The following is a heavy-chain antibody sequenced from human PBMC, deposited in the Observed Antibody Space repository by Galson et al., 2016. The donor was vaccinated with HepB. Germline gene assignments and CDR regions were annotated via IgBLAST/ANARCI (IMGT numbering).Heavy chain of an antibody. J-gene: IGHJ4*02. CDR2: ISSDGVYT. Sequence: SLRLSCAGSEFAFSSYWMIWVRQAPGQGLEWVSSISSDGVYTYYADSLKGRFSISRDNAKNSLFLQMSSLRAEDTAMYYCARDYFCVGASCRGERGRFDYWGQGALVTVSS. CDR1: EFAFSSYW. CDR3: ARDYFCVGASCRGERGRFDY. V-gene: IGHV3-21*01. D-gene: IGHD2-21*01.